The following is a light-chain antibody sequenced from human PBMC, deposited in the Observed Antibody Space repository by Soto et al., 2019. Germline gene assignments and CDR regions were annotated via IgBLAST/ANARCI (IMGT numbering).Light chain of an antibody. CDR2: GNS. CDR1: SSNIGAGYD. CDR3: QSYDSSLSGVV. V-gene: IGLV1-40*01. J-gene: IGLJ2*01. Sequence: QSVLTQQPSVSGAPGQRVTISCTGSSSNIGAGYDVHWYRQLPGTAPKLLIYGNSNRPSGVPDRFSGSKSGTSASLAITGLQAEDEADYYCQSYDSSLSGVVFGGGTKLTVL.